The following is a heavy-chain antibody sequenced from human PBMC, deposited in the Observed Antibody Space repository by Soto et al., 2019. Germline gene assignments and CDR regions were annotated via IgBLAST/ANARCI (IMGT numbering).Heavy chain of an antibody. D-gene: IGHD3-16*01. V-gene: IGHV3-30-3*01. CDR1: GFTFSSYA. CDR2: ISYDGSNK. CDR3: AREGGRRGFDY. Sequence: QVQLVESGGGVVQPGRSLRLSCAASGFTFSSYAMHWVRQAPGKGLEWVAVISYDGSNKYYADSVKGRFTISRDNSKNTLYLQMNSLRAEETAVYYCAREGGRRGFDYWGQGTLVTVSS. J-gene: IGHJ4*02.